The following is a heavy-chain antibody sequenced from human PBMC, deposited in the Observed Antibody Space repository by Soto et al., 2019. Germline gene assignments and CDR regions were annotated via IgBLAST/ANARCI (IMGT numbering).Heavy chain of an antibody. CDR2: IIPIFGTA. CDR3: AREGLYCSGGSCLNFDY. Sequence: SVKVSCKASGGTFSSYAISWVRQAPGQGLEWMGGIIPIFGTANYAQKFQGRVTITADESTSTAYMELSSLRSEDTAVYYCAREGLYCSGGSCLNFDYWGQGTLVTVSS. D-gene: IGHD2-15*01. V-gene: IGHV1-69*13. J-gene: IGHJ4*02. CDR1: GGTFSSYA.